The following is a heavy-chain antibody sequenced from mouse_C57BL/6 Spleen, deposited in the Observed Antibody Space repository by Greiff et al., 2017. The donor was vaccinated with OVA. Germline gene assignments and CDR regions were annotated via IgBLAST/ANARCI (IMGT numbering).Heavy chain of an antibody. V-gene: IGHV1-55*01. J-gene: IGHJ1*03. CDR3: ASGGDYDWYFDV. CDR2: IYPGSGST. D-gene: IGHD2-4*01. CDR1: GYTFTSYW. Sequence: VQLQQPGAELVKPGASVKMSCKASGYTFTSYWITWVKQRPGQGLEWIGDIYPGSGSTNYNEKFKSKATLTVDTSSSTAYMQLSSLTSEDSAVYYCASGGDYDWYFDVWGTGTTVTVSS.